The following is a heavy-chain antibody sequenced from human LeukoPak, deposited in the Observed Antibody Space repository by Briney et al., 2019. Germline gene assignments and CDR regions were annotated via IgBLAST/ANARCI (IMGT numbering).Heavy chain of an antibody. V-gene: IGHV3-23*01. D-gene: IGHD3-3*01. CDR2: ISGNGGST. Sequence: PGGSLRLSCAASGFTFSSYAMSWARQAPGKGLEWVSAISGNGGSTYYADSVKGRFTISRDNSKNTLYLQMNSLRAEDTAVYYCAKQLRITIFGVVTHMPDAFDIWGQGTMVTVSS. CDR3: AKQLRITIFGVVTHMPDAFDI. CDR1: GFTFSSYA. J-gene: IGHJ3*02.